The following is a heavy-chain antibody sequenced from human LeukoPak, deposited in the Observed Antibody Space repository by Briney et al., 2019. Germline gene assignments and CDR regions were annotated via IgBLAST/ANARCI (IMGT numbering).Heavy chain of an antibody. D-gene: IGHD2-2*01. Sequence: ASVALSCKASGYTFTSYGISWVRQAPGQGLEWMGWISAYNGNTNYAQKLQGRVTMTTDTSTSTAYMELRSLRSDDTAVYYCATGKIPRYCSSASCLRGGWFDPWGQGTLVTVCS. CDR3: ATGKIPRYCSSASCLRGGWFDP. J-gene: IGHJ5*02. V-gene: IGHV1-18*01. CDR2: ISAYNGNT. CDR1: GYTFTSYG.